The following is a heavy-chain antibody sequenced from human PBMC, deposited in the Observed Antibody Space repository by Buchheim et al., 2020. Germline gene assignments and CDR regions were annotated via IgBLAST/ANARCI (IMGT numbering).Heavy chain of an antibody. CDR1: GFTFSSYW. J-gene: IGHJ4*02. Sequence: EVQLVESGGGLVQPGGSLRLSCAASGFTFSSYWMSWVRQAPGKGLEWVANIKQDGSEKYYVDSVKGRFTISRDNAKNSLYLQMNSLRAEDTAVYYCARVPDTDCSSTSCYAAFDYWGQGTL. CDR2: IKQDGSEK. D-gene: IGHD2-2*01. CDR3: ARVPDTDCSSTSCYAAFDY. V-gene: IGHV3-7*01.